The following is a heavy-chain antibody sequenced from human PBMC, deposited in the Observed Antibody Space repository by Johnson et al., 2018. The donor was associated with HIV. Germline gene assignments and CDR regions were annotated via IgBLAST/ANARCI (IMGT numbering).Heavy chain of an antibody. CDR3: ARDNGAVAGPEGAFDI. J-gene: IGHJ3*02. CDR1: GFTFSSYA. CDR2: ISYDGSNK. Sequence: QVQLVESGGGVVQPGRSLRLSCAASGFTFSSYAMHWVRQAPGKGLEWVAVISYDGSNKYYADSMKGRFTISRDNSKNTLYLQMNSLRAEDTAVYYCARDNGAVAGPEGAFDIWGQGTMVTVSS. D-gene: IGHD6-19*01. V-gene: IGHV3-30-3*01.